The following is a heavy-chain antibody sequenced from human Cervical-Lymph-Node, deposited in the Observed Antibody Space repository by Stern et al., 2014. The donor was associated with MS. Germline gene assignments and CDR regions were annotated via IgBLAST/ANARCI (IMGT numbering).Heavy chain of an antibody. CDR2: ISYNGNT. V-gene: IGHV1-18*01. J-gene: IGHJ4*02. CDR1: GYTFSNYG. D-gene: IGHD1-7*01. Sequence: MQLVESGAEVKEPGASVTVSCKASGYTFSNYGISWVRQAPGQGLEWMGWISYNGNTDYAQKFQGRVTLTTDTSTRTAYMELRSLRSDDTAVYYCVRAIMELRLLDYWGQGTVVTVSS. CDR3: VRAIMELRLLDY.